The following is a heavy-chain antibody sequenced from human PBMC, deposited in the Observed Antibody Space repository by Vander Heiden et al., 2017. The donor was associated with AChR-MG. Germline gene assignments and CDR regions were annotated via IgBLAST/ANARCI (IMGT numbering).Heavy chain of an antibody. J-gene: IGHJ4*02. CDR1: GFTFSRYG. CDR2: IWYDGSNK. CDR3: AKCRKTYYDFWSGQDY. V-gene: IGHV3-33*06. Sequence: QVQLVESGGGVVQPGRSLRLSCAASGFTFSRYGMHWVRQAPGKGLEWVAVIWYDGSNKYYADSVKGRFTISRDNSKNTLYLQMNSLRAEDTAVYYCAKCRKTYYDFWSGQDYWGQGTLVTVSS. D-gene: IGHD3-3*01.